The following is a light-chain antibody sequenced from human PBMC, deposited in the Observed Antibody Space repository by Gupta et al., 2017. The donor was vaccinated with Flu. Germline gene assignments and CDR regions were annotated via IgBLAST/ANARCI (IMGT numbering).Light chain of an antibody. CDR3: QQTYSTPLT. CDR2: TVV. CDR1: QSISGY. J-gene: IGKJ1*01. V-gene: IGKV1-39*01. Sequence: DIQVTQSPSSLSASVGDRVTITCRASQSISGYLSWYQQIPGEAPKLLIYTVVKLQFGVPSRFSGSGSGTDFALTISNLQPEDFGTYYCQQTYSTPLTFGQGTKVEI.